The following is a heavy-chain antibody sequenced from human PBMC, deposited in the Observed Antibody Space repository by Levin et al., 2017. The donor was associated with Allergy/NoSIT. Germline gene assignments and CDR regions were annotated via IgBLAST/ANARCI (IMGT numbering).Heavy chain of an antibody. V-gene: IGHV3-23*01. D-gene: IGHD5-18*01. Sequence: GGSLRLSCEASGFIFKNFAMTWVRQAPGKGLEWVSTISGSGGTTYGADSVKGRFTISRDDSKNTLFLQMNSLRAEDTAVYYCANDVDLWNSYGDRRTPTFDNWGQGTLVTVSS. J-gene: IGHJ4*02. CDR2: ISGSGGTT. CDR1: GFIFKNFA. CDR3: ANDVDLWNSYGDRRTPTFDN.